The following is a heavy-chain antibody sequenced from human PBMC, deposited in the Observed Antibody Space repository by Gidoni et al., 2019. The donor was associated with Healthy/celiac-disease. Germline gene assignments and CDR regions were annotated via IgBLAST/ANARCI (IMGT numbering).Heavy chain of an antibody. Sequence: QVQLVQSGAEVKKPGASVKVSCKASGYTLTELSMHWVRQAPGKGLEWMGGFDPEDGETIYAQKFQGRVTMIEDTSTDTAYMELSSLRSEDTAVYYCATDRRSGWRRLDYWGQGTLVTVSS. CDR2: FDPEDGET. V-gene: IGHV1-24*01. CDR1: GYTLTELS. J-gene: IGHJ4*02. CDR3: ATDRRSGWRRLDY. D-gene: IGHD6-19*01.